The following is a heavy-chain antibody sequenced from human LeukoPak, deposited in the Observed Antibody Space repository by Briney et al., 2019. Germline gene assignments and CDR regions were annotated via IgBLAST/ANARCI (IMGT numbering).Heavy chain of an antibody. V-gene: IGHV4-30-2*06. D-gene: IGHD5-24*01. Sequence: SETLSLTCTVSGGSVSSGGISWTWIRQSPGMGLEWIGYIFHSGSTYYNPSLKSRLTISLDTSKNQFSLKLNSVTAADTAVYYCAREGSEMAYNWFDPWGQGTLVTVSS. CDR3: AREGSEMAYNWFDP. CDR1: GGSVSSGGIS. CDR2: IFHSGST. J-gene: IGHJ5*02.